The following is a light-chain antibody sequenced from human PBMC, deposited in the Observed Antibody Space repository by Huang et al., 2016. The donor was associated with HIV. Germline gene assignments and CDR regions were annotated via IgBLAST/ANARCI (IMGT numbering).Light chain of an antibody. CDR1: QNISDN. V-gene: IGKV3-15*01. CDR3: QQYYSWPRT. Sequence: EIILPQSPATLSVFPGKSVNLPCRARQNISDNLAWFQHKPGQPPRLLISGGSARGSGIPARFSGSGSGAGYTLTISSLQSEDLATYYCQQYYSWPRTFGQGTRV. J-gene: IGKJ1*01. CDR2: GGS.